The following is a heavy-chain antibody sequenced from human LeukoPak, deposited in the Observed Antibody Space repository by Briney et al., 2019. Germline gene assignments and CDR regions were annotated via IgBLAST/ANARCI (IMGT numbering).Heavy chain of an antibody. CDR3: AKSRYDFWSGYYGETYFDY. Sequence: GGSLRLSCAASGFTFSHYAMTWVRQGPGQGLEWVSTVSESGDSIYYADSVKGRFIISRDNSKNTMYLQMNSLRAEDTAVYYCAKSRYDFWSGYYGETYFDYWGQGTLVTVSS. CDR2: VSESGDSI. J-gene: IGHJ4*02. D-gene: IGHD3-3*01. CDR1: GFTFSHYA. V-gene: IGHV3-23*01.